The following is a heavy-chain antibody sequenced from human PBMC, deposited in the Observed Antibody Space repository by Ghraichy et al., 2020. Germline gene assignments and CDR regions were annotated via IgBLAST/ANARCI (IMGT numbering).Heavy chain of an antibody. CDR2: ITSSSRSI. Sequence: GSLRLSCVGSGFTFGSYNMNWVRQSPGKALEWVSYITSSSRSIFYADSVKGRFTISRDNAQNSLYLQMNSLRNDDTAVYYCARASRVVRFYYYDGMDVWGQGTTVTVSS. J-gene: IGHJ6*02. CDR3: ARASRVVRFYYYDGMDV. D-gene: IGHD4-23*01. V-gene: IGHV3-48*02. CDR1: GFTFGSYN.